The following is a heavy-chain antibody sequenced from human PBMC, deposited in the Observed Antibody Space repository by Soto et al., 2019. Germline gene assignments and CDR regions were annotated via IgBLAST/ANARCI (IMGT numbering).Heavy chain of an antibody. D-gene: IGHD1-20*01. CDR3: ARAYYNWNADPFDY. Sequence: EVPLVESGGGLVQPGGSLRLSCAASGFTVSSNYMSWVRQAPGKGLEWVSVIYSGGSTYYADSVKGRFTISRDNSKNTLYLQMNSLRAEDTAVYYCARAYYNWNADPFDYWGQGTLVTVSS. V-gene: IGHV3-66*01. CDR1: GFTVSSNY. CDR2: IYSGGST. J-gene: IGHJ4*02.